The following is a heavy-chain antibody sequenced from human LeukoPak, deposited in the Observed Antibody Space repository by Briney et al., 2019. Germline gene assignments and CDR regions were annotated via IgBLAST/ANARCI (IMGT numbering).Heavy chain of an antibody. D-gene: IGHD3-10*01. CDR1: GYTFTGYY. Sequence: GASVKVSCKASGYTFTGYYMHWVRQAPGQGLEWMGWINPNSGGTNYAQKFQGRVTMTRDMSTSTVYMELSSLRSEDTAVYYCATAKYYYGSGSYHKKNYYYMDVWGKGTTVTVSS. V-gene: IGHV1-2*02. CDR2: INPNSGGT. J-gene: IGHJ6*03. CDR3: ATAKYYYGSGSYHKKNYYYMDV.